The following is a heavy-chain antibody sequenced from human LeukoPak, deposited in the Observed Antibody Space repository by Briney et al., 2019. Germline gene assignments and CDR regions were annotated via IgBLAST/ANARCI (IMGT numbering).Heavy chain of an antibody. Sequence: GGSLRLSCAASGFTFSSYWMTWVRQGPGKGLEWVANIKPDGSLIYYVDSVKGRFAISRDNAKNSLYLQMNSLRAEDTAVYYCAKWELYSGFYYIDYWGQGTLATVSS. J-gene: IGHJ4*02. D-gene: IGHD1-26*01. CDR3: AKWELYSGFYYIDY. CDR1: GFTFSSYW. CDR2: IKPDGSLI. V-gene: IGHV3-7*01.